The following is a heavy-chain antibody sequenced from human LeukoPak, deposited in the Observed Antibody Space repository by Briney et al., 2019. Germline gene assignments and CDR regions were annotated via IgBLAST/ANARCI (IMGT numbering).Heavy chain of an antibody. CDR1: GGSISSYY. J-gene: IGHJ6*03. V-gene: IGHV4-4*07. D-gene: IGHD3-22*01. CDR2: IYTSGNT. Sequence: SETLSLTCSVSGGSISSYYWSWIRQPAGKGLEWIGRIYTSGNTNYNPSLKSRVSMSVDTSKNQFSLKLSSVTAADTAVYYCARGYDSSGYVYYYYYMDVWGKGTTVTVSS. CDR3: ARGYDSSGYVYYYYYMDV.